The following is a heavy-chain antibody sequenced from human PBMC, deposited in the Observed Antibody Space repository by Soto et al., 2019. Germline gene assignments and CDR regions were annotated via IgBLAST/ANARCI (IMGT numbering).Heavy chain of an antibody. CDR3: ARDSRDPNYYYYGMDV. J-gene: IGHJ6*02. V-gene: IGHV4-61*01. Sequence: PSETLSLTCTVSSGSVNSGFHYWSWIRQPPGKGLEWIGYIYYNGSTNYNPSLKSRVTISVDTSKNQFSLKLSSVTAADTAVYYCARDSRDPNYYYYGMDVWGQGTTVTVSS. CDR1: SGSVNSGFHY. CDR2: IYYNGST.